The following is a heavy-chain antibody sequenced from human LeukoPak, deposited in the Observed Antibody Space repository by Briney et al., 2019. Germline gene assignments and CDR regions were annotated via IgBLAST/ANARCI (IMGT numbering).Heavy chain of an antibody. CDR1: GYTFTSYG. J-gene: IGHJ3*02. V-gene: IGHV1-18*01. Sequence: ASVKVSCKASGYTFTSYGISWVRQAPGQGLEWMGWISAYNGNTNYAQKLQGRVTMTTDTSTSTAYMELRSLRSDDTAVYYCAKDYSSSRPLRAFDIWGQGTMVTVSS. D-gene: IGHD6-6*01. CDR2: ISAYNGNT. CDR3: AKDYSSSRPLRAFDI.